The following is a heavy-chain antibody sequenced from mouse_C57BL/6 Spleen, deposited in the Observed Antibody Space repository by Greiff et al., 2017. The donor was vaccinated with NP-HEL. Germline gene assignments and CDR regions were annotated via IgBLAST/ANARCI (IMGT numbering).Heavy chain of an antibody. CDR1: GYTFTSYW. V-gene: IGHV1-64*01. CDR2: IHPNSGST. Sequence: QVQLQQPGAELVKPGASVKLSCKASGYTFTSYWMHWVKQRPGPGLEWIGMIHPNSGSTNYNEKFKSKATLTVDKSSSTAYMQLSSLTSEDSAVYYCARSDYYGSSYWFAYWGQGTLVTVSA. CDR3: ARSDYYGSSYWFAY. J-gene: IGHJ3*01. D-gene: IGHD1-1*01.